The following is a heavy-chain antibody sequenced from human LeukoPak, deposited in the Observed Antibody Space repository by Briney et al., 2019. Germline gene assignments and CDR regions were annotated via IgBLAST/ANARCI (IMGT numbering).Heavy chain of an antibody. V-gene: IGHV4-34*01. CDR3: ARLLVVEGFDF. CDR2: INHSGST. J-gene: IGHJ4*01. CDR1: GGSFSGYY. Sequence: SETLSLTCAVYGGSFSGYYWSWIRQPPGKGLEWLGEINHSGSTNYNPSLKGRVTISVDTSKTQFSLKVSSVTATDTAVYYCARLLVVEGFDFWGPGNLGTVSS. D-gene: IGHD2-2*01.